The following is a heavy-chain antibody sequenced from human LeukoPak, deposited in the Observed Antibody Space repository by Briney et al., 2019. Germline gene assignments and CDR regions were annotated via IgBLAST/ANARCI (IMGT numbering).Heavy chain of an antibody. J-gene: IGHJ4*02. CDR2: ISDSDSSI. CDR3: ARVISGSGYGADY. D-gene: IGHD5-12*01. V-gene: IGHV3-11*04. Sequence: KARGSLRLSCAASGFIFSDYYMSWIRQAPGKRLEWVSYISDSDSSIYYVDSVKGRFTISRDNAKNSLYLQMNSLRAEDTAVYYCARVISGSGYGADYWGRGTLVTVSS. CDR1: GFIFSDYY.